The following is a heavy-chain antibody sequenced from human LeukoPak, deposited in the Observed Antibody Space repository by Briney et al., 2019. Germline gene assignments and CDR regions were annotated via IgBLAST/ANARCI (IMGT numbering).Heavy chain of an antibody. D-gene: IGHD3-10*01. Sequence: GRSLRLSCAASGFTFSTYGMHWVRQAPGKGLEWVAVTWNDGSNKYYADSVKGRFTISRDNSKNTMYLQMNSLRAEDTAVYSCARASGPFDYWGQGTLVTISS. V-gene: IGHV3-33*01. CDR2: TWNDGSNK. J-gene: IGHJ4*02. CDR3: ARASGPFDY. CDR1: GFTFSTYG.